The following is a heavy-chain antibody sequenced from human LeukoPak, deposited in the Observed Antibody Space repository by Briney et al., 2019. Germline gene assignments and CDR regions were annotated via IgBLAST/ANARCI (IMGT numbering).Heavy chain of an antibody. CDR1: GGSISSGGYY. Sequence: SETLSLTCTVSGGSISSGGYYWSWIRQHPGKGLEWIGYIYYSGSTYYNPSLKSRVTMSVDTSKNQFSLKLSSVTAADTAVYYCARDGYSYGYGVDYWGQGTLVTVSS. D-gene: IGHD5-18*01. CDR3: ARDGYSYGYGVDY. J-gene: IGHJ4*02. V-gene: IGHV4-31*03. CDR2: IYYSGST.